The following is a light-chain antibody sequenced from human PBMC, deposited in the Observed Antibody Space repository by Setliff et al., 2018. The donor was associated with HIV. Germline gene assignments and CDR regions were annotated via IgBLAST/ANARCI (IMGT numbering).Light chain of an antibody. J-gene: IGLJ1*01. CDR3: SSYTSSSTYV. CDR1: SSDVGGYNY. V-gene: IGLV2-14*03. CDR2: DVT. Sequence: QSALAQPGSVSGSPGQSITISCTGTSSDVGGYNYVSWYQQHPGKAPNVVIYDVTNRPSGISNRFSGSKSGNTASLTISGLQAEDEADYYCSSYTSSSTYVFGTGTKVTVL.